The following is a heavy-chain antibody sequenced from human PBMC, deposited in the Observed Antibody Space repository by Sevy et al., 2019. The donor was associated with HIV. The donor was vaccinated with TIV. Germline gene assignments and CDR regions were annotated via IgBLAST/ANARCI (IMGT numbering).Heavy chain of an antibody. V-gene: IGHV3-30*04. Sequence: RGSLRLSCAASRFNFSNYVMHWVRQAPGKGLEWVALILHDGSNEHYADSVKGRFTISRDNSQNTVYLQMNSLRPEDTAVYYCARDRLLSLLDFWGQGTLVTVSS. D-gene: IGHD2-21*01. CDR1: RFNFSNYV. J-gene: IGHJ4*02. CDR2: ILHDGSNE. CDR3: ARDRLLSLLDF.